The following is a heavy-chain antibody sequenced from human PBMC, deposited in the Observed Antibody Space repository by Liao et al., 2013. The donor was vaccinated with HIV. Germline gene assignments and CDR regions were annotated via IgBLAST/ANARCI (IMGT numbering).Heavy chain of an antibody. D-gene: IGHD5-24*01. CDR1: GGSFSGYS. CDR2: LNHSGST. V-gene: IGHV4-34*01. J-gene: IGHJ4*02. CDR3: ARRGRETLAN. Sequence: QVQLQQWGAGLLKPSETLSLTCAVYGGSFSGYSWSWIRQPPGKGLEWIGELNHSGSTNYNPSLKSRVTMSVDTSKNQFSLKLSSVTAADTAVYYCARRGRETLANWGQGTLVTVSS.